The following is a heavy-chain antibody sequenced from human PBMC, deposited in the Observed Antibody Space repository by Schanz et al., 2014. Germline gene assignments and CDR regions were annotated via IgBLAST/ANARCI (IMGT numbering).Heavy chain of an antibody. V-gene: IGHV4-59*08. CDR3: ARQAGATIPYFDY. J-gene: IGHJ4*02. CDR2: IYGGGST. D-gene: IGHD1-26*01. CDR1: GVSISSFY. Sequence: QVQLQESGPGLVRPSETLSLTCTVSGVSISSFYWSWIRQSPGQGLEYFGYIYGGGSTSYNPSFKSRVTMTFDTSRNAFSLKLSSVPAADTAVYYCARQAGATIPYFDYWGQGTLVTVSS.